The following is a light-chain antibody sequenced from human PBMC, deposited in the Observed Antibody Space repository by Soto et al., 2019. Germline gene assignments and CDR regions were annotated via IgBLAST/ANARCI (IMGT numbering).Light chain of an antibody. Sequence: QSVLTQPPSASGTPGQTVTISCSGRFSNIGSNFIYWYQQLPGTAPKLLIYRNNERPSGVPDPFSASKSGTSASLAISGLRSEDEADYSYAAWDDSLSGVVFGGGTKLTVL. J-gene: IGLJ3*02. CDR3: AAWDDSLSGVV. CDR1: FSNIGSNF. V-gene: IGLV1-47*01. CDR2: RNN.